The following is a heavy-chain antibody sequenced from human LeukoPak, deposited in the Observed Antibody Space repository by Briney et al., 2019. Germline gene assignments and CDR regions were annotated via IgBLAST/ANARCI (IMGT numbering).Heavy chain of an antibody. CDR3: AKGPARLTTVTPFDS. D-gene: IGHD4-17*01. V-gene: IGHV3-74*01. Sequence: PGGSLRLSCAASGFTSSSYWMHWVRQAPGKGLVWVSRINSDGSRTTYADSVKGRFTISRDNAKNTLYLQINNLRAEDTAVYFCAKGPARLTTVTPFDSWGQGTLVTVSS. J-gene: IGHJ4*02. CDR1: GFTSSSYW. CDR2: INSDGSRT.